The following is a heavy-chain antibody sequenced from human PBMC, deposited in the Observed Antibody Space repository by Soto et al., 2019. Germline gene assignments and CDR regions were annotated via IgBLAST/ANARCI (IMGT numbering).Heavy chain of an antibody. J-gene: IGHJ4*02. CDR3: AKVSRRGSAIDFDY. D-gene: IGHD3-10*01. CDR1: GYTFTNYD. Sequence: ASVKVSCKASGYTFTNYDINWVRQATGQGLEWMGWMNPNSGDTGYAQKFQGRVTMTRDTSISTAYMELSSLRSGDTAVYYCAKVSRRGSAIDFDYWGQGTLVTV. CDR2: MNPNSGDT. V-gene: IGHV1-8*01.